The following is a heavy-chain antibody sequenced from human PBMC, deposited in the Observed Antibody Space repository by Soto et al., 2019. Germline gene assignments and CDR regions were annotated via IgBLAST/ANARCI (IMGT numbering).Heavy chain of an antibody. V-gene: IGHV3-30*04. J-gene: IGHJ4*02. Sequence: GGSLRLSWKASVFNCSHYAMHWVRQSPGQGLEWLAIMSLEGSNKYSAKPVKDRFRISRDNAKNPLYLHKTRRRAADTAVYYCARVSETGWHVNGRDYSDHWGQGTLVNVSP. CDR3: ARVSETGWHVNGRDYSDH. CDR1: VFNCSHYA. CDR2: MSLEGSNK. D-gene: IGHD6-19*01.